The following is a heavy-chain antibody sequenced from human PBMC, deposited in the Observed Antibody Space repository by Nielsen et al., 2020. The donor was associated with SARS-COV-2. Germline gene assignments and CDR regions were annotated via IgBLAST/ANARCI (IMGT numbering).Heavy chain of an antibody. D-gene: IGHD3-10*01. CDR2: VSASGGST. J-gene: IGHJ3*01. V-gene: IGHV3-23*01. CDR3: EVDGVVRGDALDL. CDR1: GFILKLYA. Sequence: LKISCPAPGFILKLYAMARVRRAPGRGLQWVTGVSASGGSTYYTDSVKGRFGISRDKSKNTLFRQMHSLRVEDTSLYVGEVDGVVRGDALDLWGQGTMVTVSS.